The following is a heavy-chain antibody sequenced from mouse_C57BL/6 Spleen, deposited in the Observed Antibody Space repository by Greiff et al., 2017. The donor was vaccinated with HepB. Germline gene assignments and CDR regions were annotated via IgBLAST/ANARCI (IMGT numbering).Heavy chain of an antibody. CDR2: ISSGSSTI. CDR3: ARSGDYDGDWYFDV. V-gene: IGHV5-17*01. CDR1: GFTFSDYG. Sequence: EVMLVESGGGLVKPGGSLKLSCAASGFTFSDYGMHWVRQAPEKGLEWVAYISSGSSTIYYADTVKGRFTISRDNAKNTLFLQMTILRSEDTAMYYCARSGDYDGDWYFDVWGTGTTVTVSS. D-gene: IGHD2-4*01. J-gene: IGHJ1*03.